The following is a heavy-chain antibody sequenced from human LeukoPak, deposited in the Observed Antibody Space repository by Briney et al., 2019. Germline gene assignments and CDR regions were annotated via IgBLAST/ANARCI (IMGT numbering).Heavy chain of an antibody. Sequence: ASVKVSCKTSGYPFTTWEINWVRQAAGQGLEWMGWVHPNGGNTAYAQKFQARVTMTRDTSISTAYMELSGLTSDDTAVYFCARGPRNDHWGQGTLVTVSS. D-gene: IGHD1-14*01. V-gene: IGHV1-8*01. CDR3: ARGPRNDH. CDR1: GYPFTTWE. CDR2: VHPNGGNT. J-gene: IGHJ5*02.